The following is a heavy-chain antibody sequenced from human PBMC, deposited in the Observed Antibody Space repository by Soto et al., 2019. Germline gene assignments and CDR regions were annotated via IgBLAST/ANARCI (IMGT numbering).Heavy chain of an antibody. J-gene: IGHJ4*02. CDR3: ARAWGLYFDY. CDR2: IYYSGST. CDR1: GGSISSYY. Sequence: PSETLSLTCTVSGGSISSYYWSWIRQPPGKGLEWIGYIYYSGSTNYNPSLKSRVTISVDTSKNQFSLKLSSVTAADTAVYYCARAWGLYFDYWGQGTLVTAPQ. D-gene: IGHD3-16*01. V-gene: IGHV4-59*01.